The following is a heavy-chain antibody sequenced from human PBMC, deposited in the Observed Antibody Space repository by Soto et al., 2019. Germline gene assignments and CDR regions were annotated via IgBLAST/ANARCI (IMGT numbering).Heavy chain of an antibody. V-gene: IGHV3-66*01. CDR2: IYSGGST. CDR3: AKNPGYYYDSTGYHFDY. J-gene: IGHJ4*02. CDR1: GFTFSSYS. Sequence: GGSLRLSCAASGFTFSSYSMNWVRQAPGKGLEWVSLIYSGGSTYYADSVKGRFTISRDNSKNTLYLQMNSLRAEDTAVYYCAKNPGYYYDSTGYHFDYWGQGTLVTVSS. D-gene: IGHD3-22*01.